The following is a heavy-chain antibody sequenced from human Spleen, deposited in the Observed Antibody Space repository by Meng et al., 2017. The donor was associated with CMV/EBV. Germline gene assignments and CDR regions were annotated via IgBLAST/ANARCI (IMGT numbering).Heavy chain of an antibody. D-gene: IGHD3-16*01. CDR3: ARVREHTSLGNYWFDP. J-gene: IGHJ5*02. CDR1: ASLTSSMW. V-gene: IGHV4-4*02. Sequence: ASLTSSMWWTWVRQPPGKGLEWVGEIDHSGKSNSNPSLKSRLTLSLDTSNNHLSLRMTSVTAEDTAIYYCARVREHTSLGNYWFDPWGQGTLVTVSS. CDR2: IDHSGKS.